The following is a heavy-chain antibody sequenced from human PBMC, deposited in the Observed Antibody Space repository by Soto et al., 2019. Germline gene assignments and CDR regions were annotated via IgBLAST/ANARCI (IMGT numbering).Heavy chain of an antibody. D-gene: IGHD3-3*01. CDR2: IRSKAYGGTT. Sequence: GGSLRLSCTASGFTFGDYAMSWFRQAPGKGLEWVGFIRSKAYGGTTEYAASVKGRFTISRDDSKSIANLQMNSLKTEDTAVYYCTRDLHYDFWSGYYPDWFDPWGQGTLVTVSS. CDR1: GFTFGDYA. V-gene: IGHV3-49*03. CDR3: TRDLHYDFWSGYYPDWFDP. J-gene: IGHJ5*02.